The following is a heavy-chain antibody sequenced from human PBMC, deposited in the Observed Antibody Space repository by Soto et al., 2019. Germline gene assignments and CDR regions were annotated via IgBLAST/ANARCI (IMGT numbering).Heavy chain of an antibody. CDR3: ARDLQQQLPKEPFDY. V-gene: IGHV1-3*01. D-gene: IGHD6-13*01. CDR1: GYTFTSYA. J-gene: IGHJ4*02. Sequence: ASVKVSCKASGYTFTSYAMHWVRQAPGQRLEWMGWINAGNGNQQYSQKFQGRVTITRDKSASTAYMELSSLGSEDTAVYYCARDLQQQLPKEPFDYWGQGTLVTVSS. CDR2: INAGNGNQ.